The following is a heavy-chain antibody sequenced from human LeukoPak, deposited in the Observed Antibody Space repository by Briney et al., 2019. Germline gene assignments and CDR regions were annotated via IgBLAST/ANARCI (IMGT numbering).Heavy chain of an antibody. CDR1: GDSVSSNSAA. V-gene: IGHV6-1*01. CDR3: ARAYMVRDTYYYYYYMDV. J-gene: IGHJ6*03. Sequence: SQTLSLTCAISGDSVSSNSAAWNWIRQSPSRGLEWLGRTYYRSKWYNDYAVSVKSRITINPDTSKNQFSLQLNSVTPEDTAVYYCARAYMVRDTYYYYYYMDVWGKGTTVTVSS. D-gene: IGHD3-10*01. CDR2: TYYRSKWYN.